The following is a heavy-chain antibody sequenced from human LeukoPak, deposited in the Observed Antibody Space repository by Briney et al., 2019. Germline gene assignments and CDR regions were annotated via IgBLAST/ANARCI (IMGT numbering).Heavy chain of an antibody. CDR3: ASQYYDSSGYYQDY. CDR1: GYTFTSLD. J-gene: IGHJ4*02. CDR2: INPNSGGT. Sequence: ASVKVSCKASGYTFTSLDINWVRQATGQGLEWMGWINPNSGGTNYAQKFQGRVTMTRDTSISTAYMELSRLRSDDTAVYYCASQYYDSSGYYQDYWGQGTLVTVSS. V-gene: IGHV1-2*02. D-gene: IGHD3-22*01.